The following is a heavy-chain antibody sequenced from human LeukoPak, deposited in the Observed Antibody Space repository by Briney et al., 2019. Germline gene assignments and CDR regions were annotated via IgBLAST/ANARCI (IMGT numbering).Heavy chain of an antibody. D-gene: IGHD1-14*01. CDR3: ARARRDVAEAMD. J-gene: IGHJ4*02. CDR1: GYSISSGYY. V-gene: IGHV4-38-2*02. CDR2: MYYNGRT. Sequence: PSETLSLTCTVSGYSISSGYYWGWIRQPPGRGLEWIGGMYYNGRTYYNPSFKSRVHISPDTSKNHFSLKLSSVTAADTAVYYCARARRDVAEAMDWGQGTLVTVSS.